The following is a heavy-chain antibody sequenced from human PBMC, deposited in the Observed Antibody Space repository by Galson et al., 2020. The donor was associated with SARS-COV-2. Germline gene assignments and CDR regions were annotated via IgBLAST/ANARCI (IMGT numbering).Heavy chain of an antibody. CDR3: AKDGGVKVTASYPYG. Sequence: GGSLRLSCAASGFTFNNYGMHWVRQAPGKGLEWVAVISYDGSHTHYADSVKGRFTISRDNSKNTLYLQMNGLRPEDTSLYYCAKDGGVKVTASYPYGWGQGTLVTVSS. V-gene: IGHV3-30*06. D-gene: IGHD3-16*01. CDR1: GFTFNNYG. CDR2: ISYDGSHT. J-gene: IGHJ4*02.